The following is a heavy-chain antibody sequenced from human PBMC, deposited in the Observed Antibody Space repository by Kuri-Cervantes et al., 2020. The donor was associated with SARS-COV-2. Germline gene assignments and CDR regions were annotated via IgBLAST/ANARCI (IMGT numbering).Heavy chain of an antibody. Sequence: GGSRRLSCTASGFTFGDYAMSWVRQAPGKGLEWVGFIRSKAYGGTTEYAASVKGRFTISRDDSKSIAYLQMNSLKTEDTAVYYCTRESLGYCTNGVCPAVAFDIWGQGTMVTVSS. V-gene: IGHV3-49*04. D-gene: IGHD2-8*01. J-gene: IGHJ3*02. CDR2: IRSKAYGGTT. CDR1: GFTFGDYA. CDR3: TRESLGYCTNGVCPAVAFDI.